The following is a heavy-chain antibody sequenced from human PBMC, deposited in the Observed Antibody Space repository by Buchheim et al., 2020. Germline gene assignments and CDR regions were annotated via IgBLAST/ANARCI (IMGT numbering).Heavy chain of an antibody. CDR2: INHSGST. Sequence: QVQLQQWGAGLLKPSETLSLTCAVYGGSFSGYYWSWIRQPPGKGLEWIGEINHSGSTNYNPSLKSRVTISVDTSKNQFSLKLSSVTAADTAVYYCARGRIVVVPAAPHAGKYYYYYYYMDVWGKGTT. V-gene: IGHV4-34*01. CDR3: ARGRIVVVPAAPHAGKYYYYYYYMDV. CDR1: GGSFSGYY. J-gene: IGHJ6*03. D-gene: IGHD2-2*01.